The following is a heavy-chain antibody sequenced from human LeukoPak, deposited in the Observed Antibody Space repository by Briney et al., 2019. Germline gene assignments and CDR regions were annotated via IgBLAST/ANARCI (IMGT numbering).Heavy chain of an antibody. V-gene: IGHV3-66*01. J-gene: IGHJ3*02. CDR1: GFTVSSNY. D-gene: IGHD3-22*01. CDR3: ARDLRSSGSQPDAFDI. Sequence: PGGSLRLSCAASGFTVSSNYMSWVRQAPGKGLEWVSVIYSGGSTYYADSVKGRFTISRDNSKNTLYLQMNSLRAEDTAVYYCARDLRSSGSQPDAFDIWGQGTMVTASS. CDR2: IYSGGST.